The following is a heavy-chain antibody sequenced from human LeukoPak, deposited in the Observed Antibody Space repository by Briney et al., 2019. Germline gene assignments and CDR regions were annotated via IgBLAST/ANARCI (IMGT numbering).Heavy chain of an antibody. CDR3: ARCGIAAAGIFDY. D-gene: IGHD6-13*01. CDR2: ISSSSSYI. J-gene: IGHJ4*02. Sequence: TGGSLRLSCAASGFTFSSYSMNWVRQAPGKGLEWVSSISSSSSYIYYADSVKGRFTISRDNAKNSLYLQMNSLRAEDTAVYYCARCGIAAAGIFDYWGQGTLVTVSS. CDR1: GFTFSSYS. V-gene: IGHV3-21*01.